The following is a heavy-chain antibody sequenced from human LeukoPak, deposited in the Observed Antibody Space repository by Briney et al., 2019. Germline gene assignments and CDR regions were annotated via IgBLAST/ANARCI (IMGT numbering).Heavy chain of an antibody. CDR2: IGPSGGNT. V-gene: IGHV3-23*01. D-gene: IGHD3-10*01. CDR1: GITFSTYF. CDR3: AKDSKMSYYGSGSHYDY. Sequence: GGYLRLYCAASGITFSTYFMSWVRQAPGQGLEWVSAIGPSGGNTYYADSVKGRFTISRDNSKNTLYLQMTSLRAEETAVYYCAKDSKMSYYGSGSHYDYWGQGTLVTVSS. J-gene: IGHJ4*02.